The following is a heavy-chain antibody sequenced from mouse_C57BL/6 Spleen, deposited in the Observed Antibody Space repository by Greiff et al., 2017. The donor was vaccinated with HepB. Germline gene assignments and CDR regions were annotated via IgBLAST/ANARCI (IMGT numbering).Heavy chain of an antibody. CDR2: IYPGSGST. Sequence: QVQLQQPGAELVKPGASVKMSCKASGYTFTSYWITWVKQRPGQGLEWIGDIYPGSGSTKYNEKFKSKATLTVDTSSNTAYMQLSSLTSEDSAVYYCAKNYGSSWYFGVWGTGTTVTVSS. CDR3: AKNYGSSWYFGV. J-gene: IGHJ1*03. D-gene: IGHD1-1*01. CDR1: GYTFTSYW. V-gene: IGHV1-55*01.